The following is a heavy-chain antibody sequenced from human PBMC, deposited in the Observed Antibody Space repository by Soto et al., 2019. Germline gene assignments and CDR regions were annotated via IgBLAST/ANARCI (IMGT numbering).Heavy chain of an antibody. J-gene: IGHJ5*02. D-gene: IGHD3-22*01. CDR2: IIPIFGTA. CDR3: ARVTGYYYDSSGYMGAFDP. CDR1: GGTFSSYA. V-gene: IGHV1-69*06. Sequence: GASVKVSCKASGGTFSSYAISWVRQAPGQGLEWMGGIIPIFGTANYAQKFQGRVTITADKSTSTAYMELSSLRSEDTAVYYRARVTGYYYDSSGYMGAFDPWGQGTLVTVSS.